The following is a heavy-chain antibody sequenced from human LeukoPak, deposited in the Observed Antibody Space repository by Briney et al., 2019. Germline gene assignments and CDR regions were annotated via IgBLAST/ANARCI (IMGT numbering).Heavy chain of an antibody. CDR3: ARDLNWETY. D-gene: IGHD7-27*01. J-gene: IGHJ4*02. CDR2: IKQDGSEK. V-gene: IGHV3-7*01. CDR1: GFTFSSYW. Sequence: GGSLRLSCTASGFTFSSYWMSWVRQAPGKGLEWVAIIKQDGSEKYYVDSVKGRFTISRDNAKNSVSLQMSSLRAEDTAVYYCARDLNWETYWGQGTLVSVSS.